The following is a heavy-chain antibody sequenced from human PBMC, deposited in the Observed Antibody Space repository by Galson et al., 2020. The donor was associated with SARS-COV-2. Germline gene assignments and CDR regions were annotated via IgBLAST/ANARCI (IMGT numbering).Heavy chain of an antibody. CDR1: GFSFNNAW. CDR2: IKTKPDGETT. V-gene: IGHV3-15*01. Sequence: GGYLRLSCAASGFSFNNAWMNWVRQAPGKGLEWVGRIKTKPDGETTDYAAPVKGRFTISRDDSKNTLYLEMNNLRTEDTGVYYCTTDLRWELHYYLDYWGQGDQVTVSS. J-gene: IGHJ4*02. CDR3: TTDLRWELHYYLDY. D-gene: IGHD1-26*01.